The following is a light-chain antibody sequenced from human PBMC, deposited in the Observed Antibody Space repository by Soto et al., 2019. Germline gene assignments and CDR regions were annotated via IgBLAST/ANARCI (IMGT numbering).Light chain of an antibody. CDR2: AAS. CDR3: QQSYSPLYT. J-gene: IGKJ2*01. Sequence: DIQMTQSPSSLSASVGDRVTITCRASQSISGFLNWYQQKAGKAPELLIYAASSLQSGVPSRFSGSGSGTDFTLTTRSMPTEAFANYYCQQSYSPLYTFGQGTKVDIK. CDR1: QSISGF. V-gene: IGKV1-39*01.